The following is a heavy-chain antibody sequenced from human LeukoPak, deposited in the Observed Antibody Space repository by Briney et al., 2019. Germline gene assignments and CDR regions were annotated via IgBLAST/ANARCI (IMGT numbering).Heavy chain of an antibody. CDR1: GFTFSSYA. CDR3: AKNGYCSGGSCYSGWFDP. CDR2: ISGSGGST. J-gene: IGHJ5*02. D-gene: IGHD2-15*01. V-gene: IGHV3-23*01. Sequence: PAGSLRLSCAASGFTFSSYAMSWVRQAPGEGLEWVSAISGSGGSTYYADSVKGRFTISRDNSKNTLYLQMNSLRAEDTAVYYCAKNGYCSGGSCYSGWFDPWGQGTLVTVSS.